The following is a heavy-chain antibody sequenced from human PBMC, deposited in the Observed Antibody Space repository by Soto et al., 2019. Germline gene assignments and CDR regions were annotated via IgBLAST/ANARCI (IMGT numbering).Heavy chain of an antibody. CDR2: ISYDGSNK. D-gene: IGHD1-20*01. CDR3: AKGSYKGGAFEI. Sequence: QVQLVESGGGVVQPGRSLRLSCAASGFTFSSYGMHWVRQAPGKGLEWVAVISYDGSNKYYADSVKGRFTISRDNSKNTLYLQMNSLRAEDTAVYYCAKGSYKGGAFEIWGQGTMVTVSS. CDR1: GFTFSSYG. J-gene: IGHJ3*02. V-gene: IGHV3-30*18.